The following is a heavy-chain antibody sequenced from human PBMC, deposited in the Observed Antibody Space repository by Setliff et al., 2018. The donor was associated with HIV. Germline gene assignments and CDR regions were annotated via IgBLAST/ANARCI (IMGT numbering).Heavy chain of an antibody. CDR3: ARDTELAYVDY. V-gene: IGHV3-11*01. J-gene: IGHJ4*02. CDR1: GFTLSDYY. CDR2: ISRSGTII. Sequence: GGSLRLSCAASGFTLSDYYMTWIRQAPGKGLEWVSYISRSGTIIYYADSVKGRFTISRDNDKNSLYLQMNSLRAEDTAVYYCARDTELAYVDYWGQGTLVTVSS. D-gene: IGHD4-4*01.